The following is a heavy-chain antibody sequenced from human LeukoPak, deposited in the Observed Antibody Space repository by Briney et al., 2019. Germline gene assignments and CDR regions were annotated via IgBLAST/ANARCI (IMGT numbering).Heavy chain of an antibody. CDR3: VKDKRTSPNCAGGCYFDY. Sequence: GGSLRLSCSPSGFTVSSSFISWVRQAPGKGLEWVSIIYSGGNTYYADSVMGRFTISRDNSKNVVYLQMNSLRDEDTAMYYCVKDKRTSPNCAGGCYFDYWGQGTLVTVSS. D-gene: IGHD2-21*02. CDR1: GFTVSSSF. J-gene: IGHJ4*02. CDR2: IYSGGNT. V-gene: IGHV3-66*01.